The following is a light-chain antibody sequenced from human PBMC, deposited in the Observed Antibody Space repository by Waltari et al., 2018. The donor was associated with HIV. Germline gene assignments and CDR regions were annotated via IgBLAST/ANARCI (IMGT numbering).Light chain of an antibody. CDR1: QGIRRD. J-gene: IGKJ2*01. CDR2: SAS. CDR3: LHHNSYPPYA. Sequence: DIQMTQSPSSLSASIGDRVALSCRASQGIRRDLAWYQHRPGKAPERLIYSASTLQSGVPSRFNGSGSGTEFTLTINSLQSEDFATYYCLHHNSYPPYAFGQGTKVDI. V-gene: IGKV1-17*01.